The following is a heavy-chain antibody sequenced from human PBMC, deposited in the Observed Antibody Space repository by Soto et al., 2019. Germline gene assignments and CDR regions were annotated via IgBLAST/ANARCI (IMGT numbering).Heavy chain of an antibody. CDR2: TRNKANSYTT. CDR3: ATAPTYNWNYVSFDY. D-gene: IGHD1-7*01. CDR1: GFTFSDHY. Sequence: ESGGGLVQPGGSLRLSCAASGFTFSDHYMDWVRQAPGKGLEWVGRTRNKANSYTTEYAASVKGRFTISRDDSKNSLYLQMNSLKTEDTAVYYCATAPTYNWNYVSFDYWGQGTLVTVSS. J-gene: IGHJ4*02. V-gene: IGHV3-72*01.